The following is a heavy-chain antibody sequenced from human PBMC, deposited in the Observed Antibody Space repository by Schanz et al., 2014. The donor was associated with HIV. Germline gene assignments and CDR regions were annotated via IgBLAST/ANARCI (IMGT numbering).Heavy chain of an antibody. V-gene: IGHV1-2*02. CDR1: GYFFTGYY. J-gene: IGHJ4*02. CDR2: INPSNGKT. D-gene: IGHD2-15*01. CDR3: ARNQYQLLPFDY. Sequence: QVQLEQSGAEVKKPGASVKVSCKASGYFFTGYYIHWVRQAPGQGLEWMGWINPSNGKTYYAQKFRGRVTMTRDTSINTASMEVSRLMSDDTAVYYCARNQYQLLPFDYWGQGTLVTVSS.